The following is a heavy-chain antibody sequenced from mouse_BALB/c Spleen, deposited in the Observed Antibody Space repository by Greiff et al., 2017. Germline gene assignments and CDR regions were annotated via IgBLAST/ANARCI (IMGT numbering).Heavy chain of an antibody. CDR2: ISSGGSYT. CDR3: ARKRDRATLAY. D-gene: IGHD3-1*01. J-gene: IGHJ3*01. V-gene: IGHV5-6*01. CDR1: GFTFSSYG. Sequence: EVHLVESGGGLVQPGGSLKLSCAASGFTFSSYGMSWVRQTPDKRLEWVATISSGGSYTYYPDSVKGRFTISRDNAKNTLYLQMSSLKSEDTAMYYCARKRDRATLAYWGQGTLVTVSA.